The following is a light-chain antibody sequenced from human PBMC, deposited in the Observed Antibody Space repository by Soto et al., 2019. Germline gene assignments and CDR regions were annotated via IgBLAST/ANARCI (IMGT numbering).Light chain of an antibody. CDR1: QSISNY. CDR2: AAS. CDR3: QQSYSTPYT. J-gene: IGKJ2*01. V-gene: IGKV1-39*01. Sequence: DIQMTQSPSSLSASVGDRVTITCRASQSISNYLNWYQQKPGKAPNLLIYAASSLQSGVPSRFSGSGSGTEFTLTINSLQPEDFATYYCQQSYSTPYTFGQGTKLEIK.